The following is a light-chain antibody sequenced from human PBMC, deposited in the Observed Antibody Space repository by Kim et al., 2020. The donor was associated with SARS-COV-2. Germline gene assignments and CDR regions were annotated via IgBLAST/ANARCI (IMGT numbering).Light chain of an antibody. V-gene: IGLV3-10*01. Sequence: SPGQTARITCSGDALPKKYADWYQQKSGQAPVLVIYEDSKRPSGIPERFSGSSSGTMATLTISGAQVEDEADYYCYSTDSSGNHRVFGGGTQLTVL. CDR2: EDS. CDR3: YSTDSSGNHRV. J-gene: IGLJ3*02. CDR1: ALPKKY.